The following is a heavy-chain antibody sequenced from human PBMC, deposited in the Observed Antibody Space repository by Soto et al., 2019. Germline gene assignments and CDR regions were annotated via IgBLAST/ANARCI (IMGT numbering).Heavy chain of an antibody. V-gene: IGHV2-5*02. Sequence: QITLKESGPTLVKPTQTLTLTCTFSGFSLSTSGVGVGWIRQPPGKALEWLALIYWDDDTRYSPSLKSRLTITKDTSKNQVVLTMTNMDPVDTATYYRAHSIGYSYGFIDFDHWGQGTLVTVSS. J-gene: IGHJ4*02. CDR2: IYWDDDT. CDR3: AHSIGYSYGFIDFDH. CDR1: GFSLSTSGVG. D-gene: IGHD5-18*01.